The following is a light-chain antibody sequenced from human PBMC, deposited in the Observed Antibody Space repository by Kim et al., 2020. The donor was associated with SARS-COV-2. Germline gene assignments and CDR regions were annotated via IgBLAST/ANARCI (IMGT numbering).Light chain of an antibody. CDR2: AAS. CDR1: QSISSY. V-gene: IGKV1-39*01. J-gene: IGKJ2*01. Sequence: PSSLSASVGDRVTITCRASQSISSYLNWYQQKPGKAPKLLIYAASSLQSGVPSRFSGSGSGTDFTLTISSLQPEDFATDYCQQRGTFGQGTNLEI. CDR3: QQRGT.